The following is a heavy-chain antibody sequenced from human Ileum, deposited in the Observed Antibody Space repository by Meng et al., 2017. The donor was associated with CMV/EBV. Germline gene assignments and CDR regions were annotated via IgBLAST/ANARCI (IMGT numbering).Heavy chain of an antibody. CDR3: AREQEYYYGSGSPFDY. CDR1: GFTFSSYS. J-gene: IGHJ4*02. CDR2: ISSSSSYI. V-gene: IGHV3-21*01. D-gene: IGHD3-10*01. Sequence: GESLKISCAASGFTFSSYSMNWVRQAPGKGLEWVSSISSSSSYIYYADSVKGRFTISRDNAKNSLYLQMNSLGAEDTAVYYCAREQEYYYGSGSPFDYWGQGTLVTVSS.